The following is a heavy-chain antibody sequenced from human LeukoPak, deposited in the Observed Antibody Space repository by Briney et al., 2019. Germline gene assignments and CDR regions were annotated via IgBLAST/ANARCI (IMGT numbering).Heavy chain of an antibody. CDR2: ISYDGSNK. J-gene: IGHJ4*02. CDR3: ARGWGGNEDPPLDY. D-gene: IGHD4-23*01. Sequence: PGRSLRLSCAASGFTFSSYAMHWVRQAPGKGLEWVAVISYDGSNKYYADSVKGRFTISRDNSKNTLYLQMNSLRAEDTAVYYCARGWGGNEDPPLDYWGQGTLVTVSS. V-gene: IGHV3-30-3*01. CDR1: GFTFSSYA.